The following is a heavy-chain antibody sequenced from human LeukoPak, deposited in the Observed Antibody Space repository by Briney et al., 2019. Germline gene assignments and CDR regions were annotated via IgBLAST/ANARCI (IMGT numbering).Heavy chain of an antibody. Sequence: PSETLSLTCTVSGGSISSGDYYWGWIRQPPGKGLEWIGSIYYSGSTYYNPSLKSRVTISVDMSKNQFSLKLSSVTAADTAVYYCARDRNWNDVFWKRRNWFDPWGQGTLVTVSS. CDR3: ARDRNWNDVFWKRRNWFDP. J-gene: IGHJ5*02. D-gene: IGHD1-1*01. V-gene: IGHV4-39*07. CDR2: IYYSGST. CDR1: GGSISSGDYY.